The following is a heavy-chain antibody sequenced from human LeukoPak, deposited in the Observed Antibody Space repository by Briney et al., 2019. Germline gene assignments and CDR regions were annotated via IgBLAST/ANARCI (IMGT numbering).Heavy chain of an antibody. V-gene: IGHV1-2*02. D-gene: IGHD3-10*01. CDR3: ARGIVLLWFGESKKPQYYFDY. CDR2: INPNSGGT. Sequence: ASVKVSCKASGYTFVGYHMHWVRQAPGQGLEWMGWINPNSGGTNYAQKFQGRVTMTRDTSISTAYMELSRLRSDDTAVYYCARGIVLLWFGESKKPQYYFDYWGQGTLVTVSS. J-gene: IGHJ4*02. CDR1: GYTFVGYH.